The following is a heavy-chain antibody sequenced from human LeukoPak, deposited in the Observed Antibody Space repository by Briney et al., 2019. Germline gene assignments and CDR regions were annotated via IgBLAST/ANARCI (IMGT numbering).Heavy chain of an antibody. CDR1: GYTFTSYG. V-gene: IGHV1-18*01. Sequence: APVKVSCKASGYTFTSYGISWVRQAPGRGLEWMGWISAYNGNTNYAQKLQGRVTMTTDTSASTAYMELRSLRSDATAVYYCARDVQVGASGLYYYYYMDVWGKGTTVTVSS. D-gene: IGHD1-26*01. CDR3: ARDVQVGASGLYYYYYMDV. CDR2: ISAYNGNT. J-gene: IGHJ6*03.